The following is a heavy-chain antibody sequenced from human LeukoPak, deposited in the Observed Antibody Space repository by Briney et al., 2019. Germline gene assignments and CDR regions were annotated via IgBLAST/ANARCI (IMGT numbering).Heavy chain of an antibody. Sequence: PSETLSLTCTVSGGSIANYYWSWIRQPPGKGLQWIGYISHRGSTNYNPSLKSRVTISVDTSKNQFSLKLSSVTAADTAVYYCARDLIIAAAGIKTYGMDVWGQGTTVTVSS. CDR1: GGSIANYY. CDR2: ISHRGST. D-gene: IGHD6-13*01. V-gene: IGHV4-59*01. J-gene: IGHJ6*02. CDR3: ARDLIIAAAGIKTYGMDV.